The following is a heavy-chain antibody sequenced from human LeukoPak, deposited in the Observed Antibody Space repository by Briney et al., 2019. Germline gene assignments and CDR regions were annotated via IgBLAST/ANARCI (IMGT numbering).Heavy chain of an antibody. V-gene: IGHV1-8*03. J-gene: IGHJ5*02. CDR3: ARVMDYSSTSCGFDP. D-gene: IGHD2-2*01. CDR1: GGTFISYA. Sequence: ASVKVSCKASGGTFISYAISWVRQATGQGLEWMGWMNPNSGNTGYAQKFQGRVTITRNTSISTAYMELSSLRSEDTAVYYCARVMDYSSTSCGFDPWGQGTLVTVSS. CDR2: MNPNSGNT.